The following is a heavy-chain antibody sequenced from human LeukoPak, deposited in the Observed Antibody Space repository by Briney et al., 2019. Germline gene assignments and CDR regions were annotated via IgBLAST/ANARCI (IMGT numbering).Heavy chain of an antibody. D-gene: IGHD3-3*01. CDR2: ISSSSSYI. CDR1: GFTFSSYA. J-gene: IGHJ4*02. V-gene: IGHV3-21*01. CDR3: AREWDGDDFWSGYRFFDY. Sequence: PGGSLRLSCAASGFTFSSYAMSWVRQAPGKGLEWVSSISSSSSYIYYADSVKGRFTISRDNAKNSLYLQMNSLRAEDTAVYYCAREWDGDDFWSGYRFFDYWGQGTLVTVSS.